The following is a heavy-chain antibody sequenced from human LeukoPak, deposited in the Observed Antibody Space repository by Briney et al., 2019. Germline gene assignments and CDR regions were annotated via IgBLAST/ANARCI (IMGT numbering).Heavy chain of an antibody. CDR1: GGSFSGYY. CDR3: ARTSNYWFDP. Sequence: SETLSLTCAVYGGSFSGYYWSWIREPPGKGLEWTGEINHSGSTNYNPSLKSRVTISVDTSKNQFSLKLSSVTAADTAVYYCARTSNYWFDPWGQGTLVTVSS. J-gene: IGHJ5*02. CDR2: INHSGST. D-gene: IGHD4/OR15-4a*01. V-gene: IGHV4-34*01.